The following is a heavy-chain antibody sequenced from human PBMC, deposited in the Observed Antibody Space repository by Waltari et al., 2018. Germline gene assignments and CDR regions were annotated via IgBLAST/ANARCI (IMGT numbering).Heavy chain of an antibody. V-gene: IGHV4-34*01. CDR2: INHSGST. J-gene: IGHJ2*01. CDR1: GGSFSGYY. CDR3: ARGREVVVVPAANHWYFDL. Sequence: QVQLQQWGAGLLKPSETLSLTCAVYGGSFSGYYWSWIRQPPGKGLEWIGEINHSGSTNSNPFLKSRVTISVDTSKNQFSLKLSSVTAADTAVYYCARGREVVVVPAANHWYFDLWGRGTLVTVSS. D-gene: IGHD2-2*01.